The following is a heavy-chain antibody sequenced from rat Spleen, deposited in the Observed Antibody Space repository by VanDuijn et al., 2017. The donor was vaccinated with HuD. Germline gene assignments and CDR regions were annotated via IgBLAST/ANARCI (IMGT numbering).Heavy chain of an antibody. Sequence: EVQLVESGGGLVQPGRSLSCAASGFTFSSSPMAWVRQAPTKGLEWVATVSTGGGSTYYRDSVKGRFTISRDNAKSTLYLQMDSLRSEDTATYYCARGVYYYDGYPPFDYWGQGVMVTVSS. CDR1: GFTFSSSP. J-gene: IGHJ2*01. V-gene: IGHV5-46*01. CDR2: VSTGGGST. CDR3: ARGVYYYDGYPPFDY. D-gene: IGHD1-12*03.